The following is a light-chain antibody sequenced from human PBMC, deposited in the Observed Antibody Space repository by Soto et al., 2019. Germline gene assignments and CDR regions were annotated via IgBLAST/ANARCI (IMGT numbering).Light chain of an antibody. J-gene: IGKJ2*01. V-gene: IGKV3-20*01. CDR2: GAS. CDR1: QSVSSSS. Sequence: EIVLTQSPGTLSLSPGERATLSCRASQSVSSSSLAWYQQKPGQAPRLLIYGASSRATGIPDWFSGSGSGRDFTLTISRLEPEDFAVFYCQQYGSSPYTFGQGTKLEIK. CDR3: QQYGSSPYT.